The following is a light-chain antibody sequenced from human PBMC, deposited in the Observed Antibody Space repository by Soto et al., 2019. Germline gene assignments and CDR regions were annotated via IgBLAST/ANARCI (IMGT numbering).Light chain of an antibody. CDR3: RSYTSSSTYG. J-gene: IGLJ1*01. Sequence: QSALTQPASVSGSPGQSITISCTGTSSDVGGYNYVSWYQQHPGKAPKLMIYDVSNRPSGVSNRFSGSKSGNTASLTISGRQAEDAAEYYGRSYTSSSTYGFGTGTKVTVL. CDR1: SSDVGGYNY. CDR2: DVS. V-gene: IGLV2-14*01.